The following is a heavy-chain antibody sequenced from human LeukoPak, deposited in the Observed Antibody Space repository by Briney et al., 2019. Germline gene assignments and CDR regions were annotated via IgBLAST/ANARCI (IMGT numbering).Heavy chain of an antibody. CDR3: AKDQDVLRYFDWLGFDS. CDR1: GFTFSSYA. V-gene: IGHV3-23*01. D-gene: IGHD3-9*01. J-gene: IGHJ5*01. Sequence: GGSLRLSCAASGFTFSSYAMSWVRQAPGKGLEWVSAISGSGGSTYYADSVKGRFTISRDNSKNTLYLQMNSLRAEDTAVYYCAKDQDVLRYFDWLGFDSWGQGTLVTVSS. CDR2: ISGSGGST.